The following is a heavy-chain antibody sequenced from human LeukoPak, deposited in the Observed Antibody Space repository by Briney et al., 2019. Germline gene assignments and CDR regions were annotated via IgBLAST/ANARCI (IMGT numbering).Heavy chain of an antibody. Sequence: SETLSLTCAVYGGSFSGYYWSWIRQPPGKGLEWIGEINHSGSTNYNPSLKSRVTISVDTSKNQFSLKLSSVTAADTAVYYCARPHYYYYGMDVWGQGTTVTVSS. CDR2: INHSGST. V-gene: IGHV4-34*01. CDR1: GGSFSGYY. J-gene: IGHJ6*02. CDR3: ARPHYYYYGMDV.